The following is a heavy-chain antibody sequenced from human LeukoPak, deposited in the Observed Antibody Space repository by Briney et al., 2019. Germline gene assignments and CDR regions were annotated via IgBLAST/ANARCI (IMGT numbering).Heavy chain of an antibody. CDR3: AKEPYYYDSSGFGGFDY. CDR2: IRYDGRHT. Sequence: GSLRLSCGASGFTFSSYDMHWVRRAPGKGLEWVAGIRYDGRHTYHADSVKGRFTISRDNSKNTLYLQMNSLRAEDTAVYYCAKEPYYYDSSGFGGFDYWGQGTLVTVSS. J-gene: IGHJ4*02. V-gene: IGHV3-30*18. D-gene: IGHD3-22*01. CDR1: GFTFSSYD.